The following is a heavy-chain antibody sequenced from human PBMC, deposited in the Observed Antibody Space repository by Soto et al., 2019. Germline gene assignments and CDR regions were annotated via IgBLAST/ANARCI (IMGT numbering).Heavy chain of an antibody. CDR2: MNPNSGNT. Sequence: QVQLVQSGAEVKKPGASVKVSCKASGYTFTSYDINWVRQATGQGLEWMGWMNPNSGNTGYAQKFQGRVTMTRNTSISTAYMELRSLRSEDTAVYYCARVRIRNLGYCSGGSCSTDNWFDPWGQGTLVTVSS. J-gene: IGHJ5*02. D-gene: IGHD2-15*01. CDR1: GYTFTSYD. CDR3: ARVRIRNLGYCSGGSCSTDNWFDP. V-gene: IGHV1-8*01.